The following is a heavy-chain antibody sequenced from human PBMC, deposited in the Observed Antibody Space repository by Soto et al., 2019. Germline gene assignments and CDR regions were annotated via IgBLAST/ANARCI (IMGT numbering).Heavy chain of an antibody. CDR3: ARYVDRGPNWFDP. CDR2: TYYKSKWYN. D-gene: IGHD3-10*01. CDR1: GDSVSSNSAA. V-gene: IGHV6-1*01. Sequence: SQTLSLTCVISGDSVSSNSAAWSWIRQSPSRGLEWLGSTYYKSKWYNDYAVSVKSRITINPDTSKNQFSLQLNSVTPEDTAVYYRARYVDRGPNWFDPWGQGTLVTVSS. J-gene: IGHJ5*02.